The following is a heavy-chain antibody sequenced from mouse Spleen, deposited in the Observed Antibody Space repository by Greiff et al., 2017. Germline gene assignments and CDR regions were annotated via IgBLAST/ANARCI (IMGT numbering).Heavy chain of an antibody. CDR2: ISDGGSYT. CDR3: ARDQYYGSSYDFDY. Sequence: EVKLMESGGGLVKPGGSLKLSCAASGFTFSSYAMSWVRQTPEKRLEWVATISDGGSYTYYPDNVKGRFTISRDNAKNNLYLQMSHLKSEGTAMYYCARDQYYGSSYDFDYWGQGTTLTVSS. CDR1: GFTFSSYA. D-gene: IGHD1-1*01. V-gene: IGHV5-4*01. J-gene: IGHJ2*01.